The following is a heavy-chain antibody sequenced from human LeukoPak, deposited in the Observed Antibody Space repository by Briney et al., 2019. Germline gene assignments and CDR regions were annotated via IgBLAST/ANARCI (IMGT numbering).Heavy chain of an antibody. D-gene: IGHD6-19*01. Sequence: GGSLRLSCAASGFTFSSYWMSWVRQAPGKGLEWVANIKQDGSEKYYVDSVKGRFTISRDNAKNSLYLQMNSLRAEDTAVYYCARELTYSSAWQDYWGQGTLVTVSS. CDR3: ARELTYSSAWQDY. CDR2: IKQDGSEK. V-gene: IGHV3-7*01. J-gene: IGHJ4*02. CDR1: GFTFSSYW.